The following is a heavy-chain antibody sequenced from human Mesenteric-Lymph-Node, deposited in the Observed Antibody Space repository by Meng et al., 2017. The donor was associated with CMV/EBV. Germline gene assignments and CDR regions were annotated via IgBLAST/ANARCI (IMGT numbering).Heavy chain of an antibody. D-gene: IGHD5-24*01. CDR1: GYRFPSYW. V-gene: IGHV1-18*04. Sequence: SGYRFPSYWFGWVRQAPGQGLEWMGWISGYNGKTNYAQKLQGRVTMTTDTSTSTAYMELRSLRSDDTAVYYCARDEDRDGYNLGFDYWGQGTLVTVSS. CDR2: ISGYNGKT. CDR3: ARDEDRDGYNLGFDY. J-gene: IGHJ4*02.